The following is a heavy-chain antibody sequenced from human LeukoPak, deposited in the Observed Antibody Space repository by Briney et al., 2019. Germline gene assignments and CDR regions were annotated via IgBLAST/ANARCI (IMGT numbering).Heavy chain of an antibody. J-gene: IGHJ4*02. CDR3: AKATTYYDFWSGYYTGQYYFDY. Sequence: GGSLRLSCAASGFTFDDYGMSWVRQAPGKGLEWVSGINWNGGSTGYADSVKGRFTISRDNAKNSLYLQMNSLRAEDTAVYYCAKATTYYDFWSGYYTGQYYFDYWGQGTLVTVSS. CDR2: INWNGGST. CDR1: GFTFDDYG. D-gene: IGHD3-3*01. V-gene: IGHV3-20*04.